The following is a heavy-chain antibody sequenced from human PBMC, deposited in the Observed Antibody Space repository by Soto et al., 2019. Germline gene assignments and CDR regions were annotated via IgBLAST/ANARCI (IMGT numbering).Heavy chain of an antibody. J-gene: IGHJ4*02. Sequence: QVQLVESGGGVVQPGRSLRLSCAASGFTFTKFAMHWVRRAPGKGLEWVAVISYDGSENNYADSVKGRFTISRDNSKNTLYLQMNSLRAEDTAVYYCARDRDEILTGDHDYWGQGTLVTVSS. D-gene: IGHD3-9*01. CDR3: ARDRDEILTGDHDY. CDR1: GFTFTKFA. CDR2: ISYDGSEN. V-gene: IGHV3-30-3*01.